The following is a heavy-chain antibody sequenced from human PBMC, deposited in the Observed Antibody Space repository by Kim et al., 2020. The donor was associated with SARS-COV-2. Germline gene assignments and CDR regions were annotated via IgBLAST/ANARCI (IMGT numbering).Heavy chain of an antibody. CDR2: IVVGSGNT. CDR1: GFTFTSSA. D-gene: IGHD5-12*01. V-gene: IGHV1-58*01. J-gene: IGHJ4*02. CDR3: AAEGVEMATILDN. Sequence: SVKVSCKASGFTFTSSAVQWVRQARGQRLEWIGWIVVGSGNTNYAQKFQERVTITRDMSTSTAYMELSSLRSEETAVYYCAAEGVEMATILDNWGQGTLVTVSS.